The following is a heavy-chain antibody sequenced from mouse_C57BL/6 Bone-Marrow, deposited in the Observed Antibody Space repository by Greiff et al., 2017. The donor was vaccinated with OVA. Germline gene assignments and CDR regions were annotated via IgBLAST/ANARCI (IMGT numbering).Heavy chain of an antibody. V-gene: IGHV14-4*01. CDR1: GFNIKDDY. J-gene: IGHJ4*01. CDR3: TKGGDYAMDY. Sequence: VQLQQSGAELVRPGASVKLSCTASGFNIKDDYMHWVKQRPEQGLEWIGWLDPENGDTEYASKFQGKATITADTSSNTAYLQLSSLTSEDTAVYYCTKGGDYAMDYWGQGTSVTVSS. CDR2: LDPENGDT.